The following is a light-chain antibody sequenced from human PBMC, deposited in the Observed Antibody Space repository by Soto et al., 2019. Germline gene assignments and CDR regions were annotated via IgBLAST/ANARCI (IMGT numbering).Light chain of an antibody. CDR1: QTVRTND. V-gene: IGKV3-20*01. J-gene: IGKJ2*01. CDR3: QQYGSSYT. CDR2: GAS. Sequence: ENVLTQTPGTLSLSPGARATLSCRASQTVRTNDLACDHQKPVQAPRLLVYGASNRVPGLPDRCSVSGSGTDFSFSISRREAEDSGVYYCQQYGSSYTVGQGTKLDIK.